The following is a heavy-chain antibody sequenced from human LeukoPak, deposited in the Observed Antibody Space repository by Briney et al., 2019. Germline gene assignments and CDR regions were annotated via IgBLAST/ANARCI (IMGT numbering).Heavy chain of an antibody. CDR2: VYYSGSI. CDR3: VRGGYYFDF. V-gene: IGHV4-59*11. J-gene: IGHJ4*02. Sequence: SETLSLTCTVSGGSMTSHYWSWIRQPPGKGLEWIGYVYYSGSIYYSPSLTGRVTISVDTSKNQFSLKLSSVTAADTAVYYCVRGGYYFDFWGQGTLVTVAS. CDR1: GGSMTSHY. D-gene: IGHD3-16*01.